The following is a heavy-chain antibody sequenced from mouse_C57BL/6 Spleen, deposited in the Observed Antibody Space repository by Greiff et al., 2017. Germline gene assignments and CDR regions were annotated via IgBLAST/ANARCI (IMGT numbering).Heavy chain of an antibody. J-gene: IGHJ2*01. Sequence: VQLQESGAELVKPGASVKISCKASGYAFSSYWMNWVKQRPGKGLEWIGQIYPGDGDTNYNGKFKGKATLTADKSSSTAYMQLSSLTSEDSAVYFCARGALYDYDFDYWGQGTTLTVSS. CDR2: IYPGDGDT. CDR3: ARGALYDYDFDY. CDR1: GYAFSSYW. D-gene: IGHD2-4*01. V-gene: IGHV1-80*01.